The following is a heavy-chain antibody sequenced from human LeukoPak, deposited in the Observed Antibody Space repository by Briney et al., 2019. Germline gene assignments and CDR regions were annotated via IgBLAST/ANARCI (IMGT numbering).Heavy chain of an antibody. CDR2: ISSNGGRT. V-gene: IGHV3-64D*09. Sequence: GGSLRLSCSASGFTFSSYAMHWVRQAPGKGLEYVSAISSNGGRTYNADSVKGRFTISRDNSKNTLYLQMSSLRAEDTAVYYCVTPRIAVAGTLTDDYWGQGTLVTLSS. CDR1: GFTFSSYA. CDR3: VTPRIAVAGTLTDDY. J-gene: IGHJ4*02. D-gene: IGHD6-19*01.